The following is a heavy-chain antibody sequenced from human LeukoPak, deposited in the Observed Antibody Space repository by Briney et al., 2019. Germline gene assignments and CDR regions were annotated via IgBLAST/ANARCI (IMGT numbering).Heavy chain of an antibody. Sequence: GGSLRLSCAASGFTFSSYWMSWVRQAPGKGLEWVANIKQDGSEKYYVDSVKGRFTISRDNAKNSLYLQMNSLRAEDTAVYYCAREIGYGDYGPSDYWGQGTLVTVSS. J-gene: IGHJ4*02. V-gene: IGHV3-7*03. CDR3: AREIGYGDYGPSDY. CDR1: GFTFSSYW. D-gene: IGHD4-17*01. CDR2: IKQDGSEK.